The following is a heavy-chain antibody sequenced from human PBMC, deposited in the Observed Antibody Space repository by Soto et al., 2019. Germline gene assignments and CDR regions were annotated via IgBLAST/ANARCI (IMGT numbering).Heavy chain of an antibody. Sequence: EVQLLESGGGLVQPGGSLRLSCAASGFTFSSYAMSWVRQAPGKGLEWVSAISGSGGSTYYADSVKGRFTISRDNSKNTLYLQMNSLRAEDTALYYCAKSIYYYDSSGYRHDAFDIWGQGTMVTVSS. CDR2: ISGSGGST. CDR1: GFTFSSYA. J-gene: IGHJ3*02. CDR3: AKSIYYYDSSGYRHDAFDI. V-gene: IGHV3-23*01. D-gene: IGHD3-22*01.